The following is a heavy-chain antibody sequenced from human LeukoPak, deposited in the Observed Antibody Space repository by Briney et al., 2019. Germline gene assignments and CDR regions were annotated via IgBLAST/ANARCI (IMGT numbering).Heavy chain of an antibody. CDR2: ISGSGGST. Sequence: GGSLRLSCAASGFTFSSYAVSWVRQAPGKGLEWVSAISGSGGSTYYADSVKGRFTTSRDNSKNTLYLQMNSLRAEDTAVYYCASQSGSRRNDYWGQGTLVTVSS. J-gene: IGHJ4*02. CDR1: GFTFSSYA. V-gene: IGHV3-23*01. CDR3: ASQSGSRRNDY. D-gene: IGHD3-10*01.